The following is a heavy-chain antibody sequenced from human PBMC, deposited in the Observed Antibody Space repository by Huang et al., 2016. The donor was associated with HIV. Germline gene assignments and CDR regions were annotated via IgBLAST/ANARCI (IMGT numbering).Heavy chain of an antibody. CDR3: ARSAYGDLDY. Sequence: QVHLVQSGAEVKKPGASVKVACKASGYTFTNYDINWVRQAPGRGVEWMGGMNPNTGNTVFAQSFQGRVTMTRKTSITTAYMELTSLTSEDTAVYYCARSAYGDLDYWGLGTLVIVSS. CDR2: MNPNTGNT. CDR1: GYTFTNYD. J-gene: IGHJ4*02. V-gene: IGHV1-8*02. D-gene: IGHD4-17*01.